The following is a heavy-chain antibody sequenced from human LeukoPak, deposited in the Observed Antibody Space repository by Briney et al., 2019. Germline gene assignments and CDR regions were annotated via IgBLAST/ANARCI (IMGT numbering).Heavy chain of an antibody. Sequence: SETLSLTCTVSGGSISSHYWSWIRQPPGKGLEWIGFIHYSGSTNYNPSLKSRVTISVDTSKNQFSLKLSSVTAADTAVYYCASSSGYYTGIDYWGQGTLVTVSS. CDR3: ASSSGYYTGIDY. V-gene: IGHV4-59*11. CDR2: IHYSGST. J-gene: IGHJ4*02. CDR1: GGSISSHY. D-gene: IGHD3-22*01.